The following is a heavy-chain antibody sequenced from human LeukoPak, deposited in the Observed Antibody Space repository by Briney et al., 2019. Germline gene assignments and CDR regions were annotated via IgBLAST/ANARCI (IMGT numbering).Heavy chain of an antibody. V-gene: IGHV4-59*08. CDR3: ARRYSGYGNAFDI. CDR1: GGSISSYY. Sequence: KPSETLSLTCTVSGGSISSYYWSWIRQPPGEGLEWIGYIYSSGSTNYSPSPKSRVTISVDTSKNQFSLKLYSVTAADTAVYYCARRYSGYGNAFDIWGQGTMVTVSS. D-gene: IGHD5-12*01. J-gene: IGHJ3*02. CDR2: IYSSGST.